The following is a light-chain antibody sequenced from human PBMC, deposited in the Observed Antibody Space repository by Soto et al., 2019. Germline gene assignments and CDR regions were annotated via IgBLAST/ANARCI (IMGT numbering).Light chain of an antibody. CDR3: LQKYFYPFT. Sequence: AIQMTQSRSSLSPSVVAGVTITCRASQGIRNDLDWFQQKPGKAPKLLIYAASNLQSGVPARFSGSGSGTDFTLTISSLQPEDFATYYCLQKYFYPFTFGPGTKVDI. J-gene: IGKJ3*01. CDR1: QGIRND. CDR2: AAS. V-gene: IGKV1-6*01.